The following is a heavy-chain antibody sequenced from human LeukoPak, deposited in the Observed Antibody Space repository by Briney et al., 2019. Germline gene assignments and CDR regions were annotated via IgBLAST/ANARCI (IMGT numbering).Heavy chain of an antibody. Sequence: PSETLSLACTVSGGSISSYYWSWIRQPPGKGLEWIGYIYYSGSTNYNPSLKSRVTISVDTSKNQFSLKLSSVAAADTAVYYCARSGCSSTICSSGFDPWGQGTLVTVSS. CDR3: ARSGCSSTICSSGFDP. D-gene: IGHD2-2*01. CDR2: IYYSGST. CDR1: GGSISSYY. J-gene: IGHJ5*02. V-gene: IGHV4-59*08.